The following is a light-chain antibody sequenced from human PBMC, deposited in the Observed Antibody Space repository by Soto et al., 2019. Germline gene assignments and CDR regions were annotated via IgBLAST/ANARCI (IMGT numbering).Light chain of an antibody. Sequence: DIVLTQSPDSLAVSLGERATINCKSSQSLLYSSNNKNYLAWYQQKPGQPPKLLIYCASTRESGVPDRFSGRGSGTDLTLTISSLQVKNLAVYYGQHYYKPPQTFGQGAKVEMK. CDR3: QHYYKPPQT. CDR1: QSLLYSSNNKNY. J-gene: IGKJ1*01. CDR2: CAS. V-gene: IGKV4-1*01.